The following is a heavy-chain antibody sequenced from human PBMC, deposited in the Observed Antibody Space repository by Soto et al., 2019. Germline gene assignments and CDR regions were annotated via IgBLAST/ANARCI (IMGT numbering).Heavy chain of an antibody. CDR3: AKDRYGDYGGIDY. Sequence: GGSLRLSCAASGFTFSSYAMHWVRQAPGKGLEWVSDIIDSGGSTYYADSVKGRFTISRDTSKNTLFLQMNSLRAEDTAVYYCAKDRYGDYGGIDYWGQGTMVTVSS. J-gene: IGHJ4*02. CDR2: IIDSGGST. V-gene: IGHV3-23*01. CDR1: GFTFSSYA. D-gene: IGHD4-17*01.